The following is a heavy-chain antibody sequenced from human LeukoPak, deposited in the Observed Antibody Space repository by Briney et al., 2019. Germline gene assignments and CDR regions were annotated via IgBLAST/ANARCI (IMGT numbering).Heavy chain of an antibody. CDR2: ISGSGGDR. D-gene: IGHD6-13*01. CDR3: ARGPSAAAGTGAHWFDP. Sequence: GGSLRLSCAGSGFTFSSYAMSWVRQAPGKGLEWVSAISGSGGDRYYADSVKGRFTISRDNAKNSLYLQMNSLRAEDTAVYYCARGPSAAAGTGAHWFDPWGQGTLVTVSS. CDR1: GFTFSSYA. V-gene: IGHV3-23*01. J-gene: IGHJ5*02.